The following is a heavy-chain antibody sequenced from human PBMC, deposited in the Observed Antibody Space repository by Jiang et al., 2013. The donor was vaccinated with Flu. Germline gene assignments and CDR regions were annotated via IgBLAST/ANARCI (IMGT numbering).Heavy chain of an antibody. CDR2: ISYDGNDK. V-gene: IGHV3-30*15. J-gene: IGHJ4*02. Sequence: WVATISYDGNDKYYADSVQGRFTVSRDNSKNTLYLDMSSLRTEDTVFYYCTTDMDARHNFFVYWGQGTLVTVSS. CDR3: TTDMDARHNFFVY. D-gene: IGHD3-10*01.